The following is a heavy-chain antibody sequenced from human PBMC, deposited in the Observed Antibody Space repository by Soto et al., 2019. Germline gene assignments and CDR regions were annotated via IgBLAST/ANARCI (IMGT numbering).Heavy chain of an antibody. D-gene: IGHD5-18*01. V-gene: IGHV3-9*01. CDR1: GFTFDDYA. J-gene: IGHJ3*02. CDR2: ISWNSGSI. Sequence: GGSLRLSCAASGFTFDDYAMHWVRQAPGKGLEWVSGISWNSGSIGYADSVKGRFTISRDNAKNSLYLQMNSLRAEDTALYYCAKSQTAAMGNPDAFDIWGQGTMVTVSS. CDR3: AKSQTAAMGNPDAFDI.